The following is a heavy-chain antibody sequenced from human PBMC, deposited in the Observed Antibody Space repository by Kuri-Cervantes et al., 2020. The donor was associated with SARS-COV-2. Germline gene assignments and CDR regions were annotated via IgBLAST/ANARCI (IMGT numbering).Heavy chain of an antibody. J-gene: IGHJ5*02. CDR1: GFSFSSYA. D-gene: IGHD3-10*01. V-gene: IGHV3-23*01. Sequence: ETLSLTCAASGFSFSSYAMSWVRQAPGKGLEWVSVISGSGTGAYYADSVKGRCTISRDNAKNSLYLQMNSLRAEDTAVYYRARNPRAYGGFDPWGQGTLVTVSS. CDR3: ARNPRAYGGFDP. CDR2: ISGSGTGA.